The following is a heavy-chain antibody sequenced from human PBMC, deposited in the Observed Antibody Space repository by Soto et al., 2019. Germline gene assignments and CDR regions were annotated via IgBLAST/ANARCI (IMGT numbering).Heavy chain of an antibody. D-gene: IGHD5-12*01. V-gene: IGHV4-59*08. Sequence: SETLSLTCTVSGGSISSYYWSWIRQPPGKGLEWIGYIYYSGSTNYNPSLKSRVTISVDTSKNQFSLKLSSVTAADTAVYYCASSKECSGDDCGWGDPCGQGTLVTGS. CDR2: IYYSGST. J-gene: IGHJ5*02. CDR1: GGSISSYY. CDR3: ASSKECSGDDCGWGDP.